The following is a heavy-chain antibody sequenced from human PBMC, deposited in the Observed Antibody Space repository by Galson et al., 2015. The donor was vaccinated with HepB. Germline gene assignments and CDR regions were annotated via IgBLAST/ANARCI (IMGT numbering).Heavy chain of an antibody. Sequence: SLRLSCAASAFTFSNHTMNWVRQAPGKGLEWVSSISSSSSYMYYADSVKGRFTISRDNAKNSLYLQMNSLRAEDTAVYYCARAYQLLYGLIPYYFYMDVWGKGTTVTVSS. D-gene: IGHD2-2*02. J-gene: IGHJ6*03. V-gene: IGHV3-21*01. CDR2: ISSSSSYM. CDR1: AFTFSNHT. CDR3: ARAYQLLYGLIPYYFYMDV.